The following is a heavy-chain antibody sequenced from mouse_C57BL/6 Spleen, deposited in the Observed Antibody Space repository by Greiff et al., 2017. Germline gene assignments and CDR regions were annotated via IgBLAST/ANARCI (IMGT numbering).Heavy chain of an antibody. CDR2: IYPGDGDT. CDR3: ARSYSNYVYY. V-gene: IGHV1-82*01. D-gene: IGHD2-5*01. CDR1: GYAFSSSW. J-gene: IGHJ2*01. Sequence: LEESGPELVKPGASVKISCKASGYAFSSSWMNWVKQRPGKGLEWIGRIYPGDGDTNYNGKFKGKATLTADKSSSTAYMQLSSLTSEDSAVYFCARSYSNYVYYWGQGTTLTVSS.